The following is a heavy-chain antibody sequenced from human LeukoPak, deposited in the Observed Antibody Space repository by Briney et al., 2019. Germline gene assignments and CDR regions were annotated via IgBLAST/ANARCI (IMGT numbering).Heavy chain of an antibody. V-gene: IGHV1-18*01. CDR2: ISTYNGNT. D-gene: IGHD6-13*01. CDR1: GYAFTSYG. CDR3: ARDLTIAAAGTYGY. Sequence: GASVKVSCKTSGYAFTSYGVSWVRQAPGQGLEWMGWISTYNGNTNYAQNFQGRVTMTTDTSTSTAHMDLRSLRSDGTAVYYCARDLTIAAAGTYGYWGQGTLVTVSS. J-gene: IGHJ4*02.